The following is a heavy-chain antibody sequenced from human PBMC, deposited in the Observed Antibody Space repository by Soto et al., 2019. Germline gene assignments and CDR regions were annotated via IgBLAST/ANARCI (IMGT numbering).Heavy chain of an antibody. J-gene: IGHJ4*02. D-gene: IGHD6-19*01. CDR2: IYYSGST. CDR3: ARGGWYFDY. CDR1: GGSISSYY. V-gene: IGHV4-59*01. Sequence: PSETLSLTCTVSGGSISSYYWSWIRQPPGKGQKWIGYIYYSGSTNYNPSHKSRVTISVDTSKNQFSLKLSSVTAADTAVYYCARGGWYFDYWGQVTLVTVSS.